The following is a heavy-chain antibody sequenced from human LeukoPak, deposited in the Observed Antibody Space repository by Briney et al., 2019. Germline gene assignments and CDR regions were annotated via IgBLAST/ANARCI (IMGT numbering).Heavy chain of an antibody. CDR2: IYYTGST. Sequence: ALETLSLTCTISGGSVSDYYWSWVRQSPGKGLEWIGYIYYTGSTTYNPSLKSRVTISADTSKNQFSLKLSSVTAADTAVYYCASRKLGNDYWGQGTLVTVSS. J-gene: IGHJ4*02. CDR1: GGSVSDYY. D-gene: IGHD7-27*01. CDR3: ASRKLGNDY. V-gene: IGHV4-59*02.